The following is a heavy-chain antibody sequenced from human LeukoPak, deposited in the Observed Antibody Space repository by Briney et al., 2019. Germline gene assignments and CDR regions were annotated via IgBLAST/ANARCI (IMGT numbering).Heavy chain of an antibody. Sequence: ASVKVSCKASGYTFTSYGISWVRQAAGRGLEGMGWSSAYNGNTNYAQKLQGRVTMTTDTSTSTAYMELRSLRSDDTAVYYCARGSEWLVTSNWFDPWGQGTLVTVSS. V-gene: IGHV1-18*01. J-gene: IGHJ5*02. CDR2: SSAYNGNT. D-gene: IGHD6-19*01. CDR3: ARGSEWLVTSNWFDP. CDR1: GYTFTSYG.